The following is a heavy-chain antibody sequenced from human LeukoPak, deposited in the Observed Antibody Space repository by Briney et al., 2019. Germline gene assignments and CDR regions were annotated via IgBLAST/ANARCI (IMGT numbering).Heavy chain of an antibody. CDR3: AGGRLVATSKAVAIDY. D-gene: IGHD5-12*01. CDR1: GFTFSNSW. CDR2: INERGSST. Sequence: GGSLRLSCAASGFTFSNSWLHWVRQAPGKGLVWVSRINERGSSTSYADSVKGRFTISRDNAKNTLYLQMNNLRADDTAVYYCAGGRLVATSKAVAIDYWGQGTLVTVSS. J-gene: IGHJ4*02. V-gene: IGHV3-74*01.